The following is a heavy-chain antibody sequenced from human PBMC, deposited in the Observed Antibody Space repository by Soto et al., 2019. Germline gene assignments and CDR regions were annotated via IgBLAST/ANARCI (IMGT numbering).Heavy chain of an antibody. CDR1: GFTFSSYA. J-gene: IGHJ3*02. CDR3: ARDQGYYYDSSGYYSYDAFDI. V-gene: IGHV3-30-3*01. CDR2: ISYDGSNK. D-gene: IGHD3-22*01. Sequence: PGGSLRLSCAASGFTFSSYAMHWVRQAPGKGLEWVAVISYDGSNKYYADSVKGRFTISRDNSKNTLYLQMNSLRAEDTAVYYCARDQGYYYDSSGYYSYDAFDIWGQGTMVTVSS.